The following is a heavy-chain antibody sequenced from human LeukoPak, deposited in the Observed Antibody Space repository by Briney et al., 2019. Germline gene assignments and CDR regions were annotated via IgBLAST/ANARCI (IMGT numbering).Heavy chain of an antibody. CDR3: ARYDYSNYIGWFDP. D-gene: IGHD4-11*01. V-gene: IGHV1-24*01. Sequence: ASVKVSCKVSGYTLTELSMHWVRQAPGKGLEWMGGFDPEDGETIYAQKSQGRVTMTEDTSTDTAYMELSRLRSDDTAVYYCARYDYSNYIGWFDPWGQGTLVTVSS. CDR2: FDPEDGET. J-gene: IGHJ5*02. CDR1: GYTLTELS.